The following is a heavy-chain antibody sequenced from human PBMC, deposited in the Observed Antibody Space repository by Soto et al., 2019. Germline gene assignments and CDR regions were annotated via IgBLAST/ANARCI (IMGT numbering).Heavy chain of an antibody. CDR3: ARGLRYSSSWLTCDY. D-gene: IGHD6-13*01. J-gene: IGHJ4*02. Sequence: QVQLVQSGAEVKKPGASVKVSCKASGYTFTTYFIHWVRQAPGQGLEWMGIINPSDGSTTYAQKFQGRVTMTRDTSTSTVYMELSSLRSEDTALYYCARGLRYSSSWLTCDYWGQGTLVTVSS. CDR2: INPSDGST. CDR1: GYTFTTYF. V-gene: IGHV1-46*03.